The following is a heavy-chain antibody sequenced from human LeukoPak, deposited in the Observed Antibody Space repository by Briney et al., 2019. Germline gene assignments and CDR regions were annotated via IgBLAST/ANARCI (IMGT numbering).Heavy chain of an antibody. D-gene: IGHD6-19*01. V-gene: IGHV3-23*01. CDR1: GFTVSSNY. J-gene: IGHJ5*02. Sequence: GGSLRLSCAASGFTVSSNYMSWVRQAPGKGLEWVSAISGSGGSTYYADSVKGRFTISRDNSKNTLYLQMNSLRAEDTAVYYCAKVYIAVAHNRFDPWGQGTLVTVSS. CDR2: ISGSGGST. CDR3: AKVYIAVAHNRFDP.